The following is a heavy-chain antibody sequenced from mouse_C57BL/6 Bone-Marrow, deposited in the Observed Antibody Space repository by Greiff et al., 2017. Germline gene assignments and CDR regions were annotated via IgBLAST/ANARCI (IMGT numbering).Heavy chain of an antibody. CDR3: ARRGYFDV. Sequence: EVKLQQSGAELVKPGASVKLSCTASGFNIKDYYMHWVKQRTEQGLEWIGRIDPEDGETKYAPKFQGKATITADPSSNTAYLQLSSLTSEDTAVYYCARRGYFDVWGTGTTVTVSS. CDR2: IDPEDGET. V-gene: IGHV14-2*01. CDR1: GFNIKDYY. J-gene: IGHJ1*03.